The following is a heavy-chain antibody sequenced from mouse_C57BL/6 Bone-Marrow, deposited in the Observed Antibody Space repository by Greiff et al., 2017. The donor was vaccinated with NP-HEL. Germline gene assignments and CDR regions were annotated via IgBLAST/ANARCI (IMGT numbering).Heavy chain of an antibody. CDR3: ARRITTVAC. CDR1: GYTFTSYW. J-gene: IGHJ2*01. CDR2: IHPNSGST. Sequence: QVQLKQPGAELVKPGASVKLSCKASGYTFTSYWMHWVKQRPGQGLEWIGMIHPNSGSTNYNEKFKSKATLTVDKSSSTAYMQLSSLTSEDSAVYYCARRITTVACWGQGTTLTVSS. V-gene: IGHV1-64*01. D-gene: IGHD1-1*01.